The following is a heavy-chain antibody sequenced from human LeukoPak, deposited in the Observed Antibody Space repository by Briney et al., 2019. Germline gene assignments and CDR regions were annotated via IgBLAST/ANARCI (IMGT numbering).Heavy chain of an antibody. CDR2: ITPYNGNR. Sequence: GASVKVSCKASGYTFTYRYLHWVRQAPGQAFEWMGWITPYNGNRNYAKKFQDRVTITRDTSLSTAHMELSSLRSEDTAVYYCARGGVQLDDYWGQGTLVTVSS. CDR1: GYTFTYRY. V-gene: IGHV1-45*02. CDR3: ARGGVQLDDY. J-gene: IGHJ4*02. D-gene: IGHD5-18*01.